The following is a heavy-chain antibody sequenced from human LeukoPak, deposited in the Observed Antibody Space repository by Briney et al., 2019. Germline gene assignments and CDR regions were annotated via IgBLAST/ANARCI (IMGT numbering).Heavy chain of an antibody. Sequence: PGGSLRLSCAASGFTFSTYAMTWVRQAPGKGLEWVSAISAGGTNTYYADSVRGRFTISRDDSKNTLYLQMHSLKAEDTAVYSCAKRTINDYYFDYWGQGTLVTVSS. CDR1: GFTFSTYA. V-gene: IGHV3-23*01. CDR3: AKRTINDYYFDY. J-gene: IGHJ4*02. CDR2: ISAGGTNT. D-gene: IGHD1-1*01.